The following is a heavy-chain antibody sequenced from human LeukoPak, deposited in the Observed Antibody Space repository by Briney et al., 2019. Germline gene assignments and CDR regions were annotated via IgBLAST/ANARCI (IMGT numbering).Heavy chain of an antibody. CDR2: ISSSSSYI. D-gene: IGHD1-26*01. V-gene: IGHV3-21*01. Sequence: GGSLRLSCAASGFTFCSYSMLWLRHAPGEAREWVSSISSSSSYIYYAGSVKGRFTISRDNAKNSLYLQMNSLRAEDTAVYYCARDKSRELPDYWGQGTLVTVSS. CDR3: ARDKSRELPDY. CDR1: GFTFCSYS. J-gene: IGHJ4*02.